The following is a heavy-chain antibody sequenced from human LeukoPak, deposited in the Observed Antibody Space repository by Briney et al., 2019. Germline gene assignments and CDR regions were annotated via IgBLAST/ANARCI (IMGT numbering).Heavy chain of an antibody. J-gene: IGHJ4*02. CDR3: ARRAATGSNALDY. V-gene: IGHV3-33*01. D-gene: IGHD6-13*01. Sequence: GGSLRLSCAASGFTFSSYDMHWVRQAPGKGLEWVALIWYDGSNKYYADSVKGRFTISRDNSKNTLSLQMNSLRAEDTAVYYCARRAATGSNALDYWGRGTLVTVSS. CDR1: GFTFSSYD. CDR2: IWYDGSNK.